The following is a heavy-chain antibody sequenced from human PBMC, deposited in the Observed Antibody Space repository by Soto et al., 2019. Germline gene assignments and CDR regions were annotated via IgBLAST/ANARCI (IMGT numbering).Heavy chain of an antibody. CDR2: VNTYNGNT. V-gene: IGHV1-18*01. J-gene: IGHJ4*02. Sequence: VQLVQSGGELQKPGASVKVSCKASGYTFTNYAISWVRQAPGRGLEWMGWVNTYNGNTNYAQIFQGRVTMTTDTATGTAYMELRSLKSDDSAVYFCARDSQYSTSWQRFDSWGQGTLVTVS. CDR1: GYTFTNYA. CDR3: ARDSQYSTSWQRFDS. D-gene: IGHD6-13*01.